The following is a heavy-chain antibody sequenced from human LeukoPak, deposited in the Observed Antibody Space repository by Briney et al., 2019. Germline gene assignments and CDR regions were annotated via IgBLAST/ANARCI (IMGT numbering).Heavy chain of an antibody. CDR2: LYPSGST. J-gene: IGHJ2*01. CDR3: ARLAIRSTWYFDR. CDR1: GASISSYY. D-gene: IGHD3-10*01. Sequence: PSETLSLTCTVSGASISSYYWNWIRQSPGKGLEWIGCLYPSGSTNYNPSLKSRVSISVDTSKNQFSLNLNSVAAADTAVYYCARLAIRSTWYFDRGGRGTLVTVSS. V-gene: IGHV4-4*09.